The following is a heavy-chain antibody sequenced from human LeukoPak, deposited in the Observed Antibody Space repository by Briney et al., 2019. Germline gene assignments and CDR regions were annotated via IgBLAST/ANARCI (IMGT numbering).Heavy chain of an antibody. J-gene: IGHJ4*02. V-gene: IGHV3-30-3*01. CDR1: GFTFSGYA. CDR3: ARDLSDILTGPFDY. Sequence: GRSLRLSCAASGFTFSGYAMHWVRQAPGKGLEWVAVISYDGSNKYYADSVKGRFTISRDNSKNTLYLQMNSLRAEDTAVYYCARDLSDILTGPFDYWGQGTLVTVSS. CDR2: ISYDGSNK. D-gene: IGHD3-9*01.